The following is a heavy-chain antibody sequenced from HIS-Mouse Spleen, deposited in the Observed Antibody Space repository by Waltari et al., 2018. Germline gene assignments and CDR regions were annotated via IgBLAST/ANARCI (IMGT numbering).Heavy chain of an antibody. V-gene: IGHV2-70*15. CDR2: IDWDDDK. CDR1: GFSLSTSGMC. CDR3: ARIAEGYTSGWYAFDY. Sequence: QVTLRESGPALVKPTQTLTLTCTFSGFSLSTSGMCVSWIRQPPGKALEWLARIDWDDDKSYSTSLKTRLTISREPSKNQVVLTMTNMDPLDTATYYCARIAEGYTSGWYAFDYWGQGTLVTVSS. J-gene: IGHJ4*02. D-gene: IGHD6-19*01.